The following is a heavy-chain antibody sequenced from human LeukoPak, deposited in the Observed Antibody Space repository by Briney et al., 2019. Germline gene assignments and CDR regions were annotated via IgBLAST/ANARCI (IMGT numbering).Heavy chain of an antibody. Sequence: GGSLRLSCAASGFTFSGSAMHWVRQASGKGLEWVGRIRSKANSYATAYAASVKGRFTISRDDSKNTAYLQMNSLKTEDTAVYYCTRHGEYSGSSGGYYYMDVWGKGTTVTVSS. D-gene: IGHD6-6*01. CDR3: TRHGEYSGSSGGYYYMDV. CDR2: IRSKANSYAT. CDR1: GFTFSGSA. J-gene: IGHJ6*03. V-gene: IGHV3-73*01.